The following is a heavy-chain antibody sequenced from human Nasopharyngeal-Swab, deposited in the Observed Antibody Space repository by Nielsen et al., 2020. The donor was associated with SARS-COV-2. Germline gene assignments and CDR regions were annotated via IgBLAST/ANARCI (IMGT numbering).Heavy chain of an antibody. Sequence: GESLKISCAASGFTFSSYAMSWARQAPGKGLEWVSAISGSGGSTYCADSVKGRFTISRDNSKNTLYLQMNSLRAEDTAVYYCAKGGSAEWLAFSYYGMDVWGQGTTVTVSS. CDR1: GFTFSSYA. D-gene: IGHD6-19*01. CDR3: AKGGSAEWLAFSYYGMDV. V-gene: IGHV3-23*01. J-gene: IGHJ6*02. CDR2: ISGSGGST.